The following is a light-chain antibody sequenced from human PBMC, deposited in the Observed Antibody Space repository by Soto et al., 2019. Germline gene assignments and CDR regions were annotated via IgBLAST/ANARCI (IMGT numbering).Light chain of an antibody. Sequence: EIELTQSPSTLSLSPGERATLSCRASQSVSSYLAWYQHKPGQAPRLLIHDASIRATGIPARFSGSGSGTDFTLTIISLEAEDYAVYYCQQRTNWPSSTFGQGTRLEIK. CDR1: QSVSSY. CDR3: QQRTNWPSST. J-gene: IGKJ5*01. CDR2: DAS. V-gene: IGKV3-11*01.